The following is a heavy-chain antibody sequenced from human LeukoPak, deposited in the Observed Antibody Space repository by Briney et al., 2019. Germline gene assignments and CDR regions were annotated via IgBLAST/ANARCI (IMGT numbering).Heavy chain of an antibody. Sequence: PGGSLRLSCAASGFTFCSYAMHWVRQAPGKGLEWVAVISYDGSNKYYADSVKGRFTISRDNSKNTLYLQMNSLRAEDTAIYYCAKEPKHEYGDYFDYWGQGTLVTVSS. D-gene: IGHD4-17*01. V-gene: IGHV3-30-3*01. CDR3: AKEPKHEYGDYFDY. CDR2: ISYDGSNK. CDR1: GFTFCSYA. J-gene: IGHJ4*02.